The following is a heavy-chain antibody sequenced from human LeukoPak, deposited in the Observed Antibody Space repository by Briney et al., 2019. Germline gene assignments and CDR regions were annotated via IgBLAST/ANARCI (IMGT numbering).Heavy chain of an antibody. Sequence: PGGSLRLSCAASGFIFSSYGMHRVRQAPGKGLEGVAVISYDGSNKYYAGSVKGRFTISRDKSKNTLYLQMNRLRAEDTAVYYCAKIVVPAAIGGYYFDYWGQGTLVTVSS. J-gene: IGHJ4*02. D-gene: IGHD2-2*01. CDR3: AKIVVPAAIGGYYFDY. V-gene: IGHV3-30*18. CDR2: ISYDGSNK. CDR1: GFIFSSYG.